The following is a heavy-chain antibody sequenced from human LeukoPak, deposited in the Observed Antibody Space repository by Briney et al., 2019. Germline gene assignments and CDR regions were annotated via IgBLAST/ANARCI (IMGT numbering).Heavy chain of an antibody. J-gene: IGHJ3*02. V-gene: IGHV4-34*01. CDR3: ASSLYSSSWDGTINI. D-gene: IGHD6-13*01. CDR1: GGSFSGYY. Sequence: SETLSLTCAVSGGSFSGYYWSWIRQPPGKGLEWVGEINHSGSTNYNPYLKSRVTISVDTSKNQFSLKLSSVTAADTAVYYCASSLYSSSWDGTINIWGQETMVTVS. CDR2: INHSGST.